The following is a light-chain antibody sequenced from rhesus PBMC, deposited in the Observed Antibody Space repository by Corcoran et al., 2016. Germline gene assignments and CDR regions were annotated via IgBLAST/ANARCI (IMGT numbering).Light chain of an antibody. V-gene: IGLV2-26*02. J-gene: IGLJ1*01. Sequence: QAALTQPPSVSKSLGQSVTISCPGTSSGIASYSDGSWYQQHPGKAPRLLIYSVSNRPSGVSDRFSGFKSGSTASLTISGLQAEDEAIYYCSSYEASDTYIFGAGTRLTVL. CDR1: SSGIASYSD. CDR3: SSYEASDTYI. CDR2: SVS.